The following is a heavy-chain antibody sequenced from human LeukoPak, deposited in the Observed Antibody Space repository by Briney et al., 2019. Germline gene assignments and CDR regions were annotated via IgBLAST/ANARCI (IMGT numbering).Heavy chain of an antibody. V-gene: IGHV4-39*07. Sequence: PSETLSLTCTVSGGSISSSSYYWGWIRQPPGKGLEWIGSIYYSGSTYYNPSLKSRVTISVDTSKNQFSLKLSSVTAADTAVYYCARDRVGLLWFGEEPDRPNWGQGTLATVSS. CDR2: IYYSGST. D-gene: IGHD3-10*01. J-gene: IGHJ4*02. CDR1: GGSISSSSYY. CDR3: ARDRVGLLWFGEEPDRPN.